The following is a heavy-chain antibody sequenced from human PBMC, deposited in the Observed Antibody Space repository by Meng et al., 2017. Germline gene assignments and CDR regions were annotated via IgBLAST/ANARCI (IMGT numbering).Heavy chain of an antibody. J-gene: IGHJ4*02. Sequence: QVQLVQSGAGGKKPGSSVKASCKASGGTFSSYAISWVRQAPGQGLEWMGWINAGNGNTKYSQKFQGRVTITRDTSASTAYMELSSLRSEDTAVYYCARDVRESSGWFGGFDYWGQGTLVTVSS. CDR3: ARDVRESSGWFGGFDY. V-gene: IGHV1-3*01. CDR1: GGTFSSYA. D-gene: IGHD6-19*01. CDR2: INAGNGNT.